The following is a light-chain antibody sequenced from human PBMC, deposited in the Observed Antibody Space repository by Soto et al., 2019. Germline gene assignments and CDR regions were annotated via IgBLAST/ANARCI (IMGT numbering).Light chain of an antibody. Sequence: QFALTQPASVSGSPGQSITISCTGTSSDVGGYNYVSWYQQHPGKAPKLMIYEVSNRPSGVSNRFSGSKSGNTASLTISGLQAEDEADYYCSSYRSTITVFGGGTKLTVL. CDR2: EVS. CDR1: SSDVGGYNY. V-gene: IGLV2-14*01. J-gene: IGLJ3*02. CDR3: SSYRSTITV.